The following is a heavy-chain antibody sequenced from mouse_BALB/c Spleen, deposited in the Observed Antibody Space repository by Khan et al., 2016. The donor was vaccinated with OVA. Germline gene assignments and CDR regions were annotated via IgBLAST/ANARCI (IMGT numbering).Heavy chain of an antibody. D-gene: IGHD2-4*01. V-gene: IGHV3-2*02. CDR2: ISYSGST. CDR1: GYSITSDYA. Sequence: EVQLQESGPGLVKPSQSLSLTCTVTGYSITSDYAWNWIRQFPGNKLEWMGYISYSGSTSYNPSLKSRISITRDTSKNQFFLQLNSVTTEDTATYDCARDYDYHYYAMDYWGQGTSVTGSS. J-gene: IGHJ4*01. CDR3: ARDYDYHYYAMDY.